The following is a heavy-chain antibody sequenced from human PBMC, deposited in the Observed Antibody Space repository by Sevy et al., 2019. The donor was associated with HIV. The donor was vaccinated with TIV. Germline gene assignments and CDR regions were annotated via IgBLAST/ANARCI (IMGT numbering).Heavy chain of an antibody. J-gene: IGHJ6*02. CDR2: ISGSGRFT. D-gene: IGHD2-15*01. V-gene: IGHV3-23*01. Sequence: GGSLRLSCSASEFTFSSYAMSWVRQAPGKGLEWVSSISGSGRFTYYADFVEGRFIISRDNSKNTLSVQMNSLRAEDTPVYYCAKGFCSGATCPLVYYDYGMAVWGQGTTVTGSS. CDR3: AKGFCSGATCPLVYYDYGMAV. CDR1: EFTFSSYA.